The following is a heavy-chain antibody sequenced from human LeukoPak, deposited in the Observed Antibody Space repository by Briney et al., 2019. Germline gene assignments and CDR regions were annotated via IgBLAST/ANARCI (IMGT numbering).Heavy chain of an antibody. Sequence: GGSLRLSCAASGFTFSSYEMNWVRQAPGKGLEWISYISSAGTTKIYADSVKGRFTISRDNVKNSLYLQMNSLRAEDTAVYYCARDYWFDPWGHGTLVTVSS. CDR1: GFTFSSYE. J-gene: IGHJ5*02. CDR3: ARDYWFDP. CDR2: ISSAGTTK. V-gene: IGHV3-48*03.